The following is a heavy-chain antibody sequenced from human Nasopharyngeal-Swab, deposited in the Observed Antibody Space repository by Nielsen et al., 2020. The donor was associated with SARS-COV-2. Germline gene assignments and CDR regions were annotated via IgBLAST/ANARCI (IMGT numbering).Heavy chain of an antibody. CDR1: GGSISTYNW. CDR3: VRGEYGNSANWFDP. V-gene: IGHV4-4*02. J-gene: IGHJ5*02. CDR2: IHHGGTT. Sequence: SQTLSLTCAVSGGSISTYNWWSGVRQAPGKGREWIGAIHHGGTTYHNPSLTSRVTISIDNSTNQFSFRLTSVTAADTAVYYCVRGEYGNSANWFDPWGQGALVTVSS. D-gene: IGHD4-11*01.